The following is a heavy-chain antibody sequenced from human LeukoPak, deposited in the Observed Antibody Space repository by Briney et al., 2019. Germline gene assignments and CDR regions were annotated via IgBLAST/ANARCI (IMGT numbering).Heavy chain of an antibody. J-gene: IGHJ4*02. CDR3: ATGSTSSYYHFDY. V-gene: IGHV3-43*01. Sequence: GGSLRLSCAASGFIFDDYTMHWVRQAPGKNLEWVSLITWDGSSTDYSDSVKGRFTISRDNNKNSLFLQMNGLRTEDSAFYHCATGSTSSYYHFDYWGRGTLVTVSS. CDR1: GFIFDDYT. CDR2: ITWDGSST. D-gene: IGHD1-26*01.